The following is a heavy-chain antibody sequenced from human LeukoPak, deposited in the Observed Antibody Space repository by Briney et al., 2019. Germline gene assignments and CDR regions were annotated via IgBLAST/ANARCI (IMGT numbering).Heavy chain of an antibody. D-gene: IGHD3-22*01. CDR1: GGSFSGYY. V-gene: IGHV4-34*01. Sequence: SETLSLTCAVYGGSFSGYYWSWIRQPPGKGLEWIGEVNHSGSTNYNPSLKSRVTISVDTSKNQFSLKLSSVTAADTAVYYCARRDRTDSSGFAIYYYYYMDVWGKGTTVTISS. J-gene: IGHJ6*03. CDR2: VNHSGST. CDR3: ARRDRTDSSGFAIYYYYYMDV.